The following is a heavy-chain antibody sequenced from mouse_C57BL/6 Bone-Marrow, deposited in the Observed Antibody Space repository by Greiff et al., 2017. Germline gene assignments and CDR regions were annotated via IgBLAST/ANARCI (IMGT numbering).Heavy chain of an antibody. J-gene: IGHJ2*01. CDR2: IYPRSGNT. CDR1: GYTFTSYG. D-gene: IGHD1-1*01. CDR3: ARDPHDYGSSY. V-gene: IGHV1-81*01. Sequence: QVQLQQSGAELARPGASVKLSCKASGYTFTSYGISWVKQRTGQGLEWIGEIYPRSGNTYYNEKFKGKATLTAYKSSSTAYMELRSLTSQDSAVYFCARDPHDYGSSYWGQGTTLTVSS.